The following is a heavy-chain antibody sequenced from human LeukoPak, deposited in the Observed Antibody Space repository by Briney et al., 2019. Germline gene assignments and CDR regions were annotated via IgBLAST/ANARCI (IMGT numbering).Heavy chain of an antibody. Sequence: PGGSLRLSCAASGFTVSSNYMSWVRQAPGNGLEGVSVIYSGGSTYYADSVKGRFTISRHNSKNTFFLQMNSLRADDTAVYYCARDTGNSGWYNWFDPWGQGTLVTVSS. CDR3: ARDTGNSGWYNWFDP. V-gene: IGHV3-53*01. CDR1: GFTVSSNY. J-gene: IGHJ5*02. D-gene: IGHD6-19*01. CDR2: IYSGGST.